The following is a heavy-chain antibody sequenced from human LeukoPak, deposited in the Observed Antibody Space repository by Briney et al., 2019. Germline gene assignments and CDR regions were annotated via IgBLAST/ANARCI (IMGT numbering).Heavy chain of an antibody. V-gene: IGHV4-34*01. CDR1: GGSFSGYY. Sequence: SETLSLTCAVYGGSFSGYYWSWIRQPPGKGLEWIGEINHSGSTNYNPSLKSRVTISVGTSKNQFSLKLSSVTAADTAVYYCARGRDYYGSGSCWFDPWGQGTLVTVSS. D-gene: IGHD3-10*01. J-gene: IGHJ5*02. CDR3: ARGRDYYGSGSCWFDP. CDR2: INHSGST.